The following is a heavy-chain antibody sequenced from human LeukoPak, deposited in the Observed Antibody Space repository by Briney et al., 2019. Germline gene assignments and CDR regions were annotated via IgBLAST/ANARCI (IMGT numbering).Heavy chain of an antibody. J-gene: IGHJ6*02. D-gene: IGHD4-17*01. V-gene: IGHV4-39*01. CDR1: GGSISSSTYY. CDR2: IYYSGST. CDR3: ARINYGDYVLDPYYYYGMDV. Sequence: SETLSLTCIVSGGSISSSTYYWGWIRQPPGKGLECIGSIYYSGSTYYNPSLKSRVTISVDTSKNQFSLKLSSVTAADTAVYYCARINYGDYVLDPYYYYGMDVWGQGTTVTVSS.